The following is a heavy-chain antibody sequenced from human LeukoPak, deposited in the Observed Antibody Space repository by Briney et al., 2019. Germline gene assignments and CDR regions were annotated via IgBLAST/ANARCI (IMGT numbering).Heavy chain of an antibody. V-gene: IGHV3-7*03. D-gene: IGHD6-6*01. CDR3: AKDSSPSLDAFDI. CDR2: IKQDGSEK. Sequence: GGSLRLSCAASGFTFSTYWMSWVRQAPGKGLEWVANIKQDGSEKYYVDSVKGRFTISRDNAKNSLYLQMNSLRAEDTALYYCAKDSSPSLDAFDIWGQGTMVTVSS. J-gene: IGHJ3*02. CDR1: GFTFSTYW.